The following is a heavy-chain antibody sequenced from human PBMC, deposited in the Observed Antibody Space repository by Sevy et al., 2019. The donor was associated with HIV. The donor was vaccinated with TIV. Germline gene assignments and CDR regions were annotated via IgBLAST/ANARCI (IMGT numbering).Heavy chain of an antibody. CDR2: INPGNGNT. CDR3: ARSVIPTAIFDY. CDR1: GYTFTSYA. V-gene: IGHV1-3*01. J-gene: IGHJ4*02. D-gene: IGHD2-2*01. Sequence: ASVKVSCKASGYTFTSYAIHWVRQAPGQRLEWMGWINPGNGNTKHSQKFQGRVTITRDTSASTTYMELSSLRSEDTAVYYCARSVIPTAIFDYWGRGTLVTVSS.